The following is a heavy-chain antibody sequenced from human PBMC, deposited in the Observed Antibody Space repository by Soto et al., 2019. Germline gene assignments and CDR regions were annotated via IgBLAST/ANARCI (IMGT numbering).Heavy chain of an antibody. CDR2: IYDSGNT. V-gene: IGHV4-39*01. J-gene: IGHJ4*02. Sequence: SETLSLTCTVSGGSISSSYYWGWIRQPPGKGLEWIGSIYDSGNTYYNPSLKSRVSISVDTSKNQFFLKLTSVTAADTAVYYCARPRRGSSNHFDYWGQGTLVTVSS. D-gene: IGHD4-4*01. CDR1: GGSISSSYY. CDR3: ARPRRGSSNHFDY.